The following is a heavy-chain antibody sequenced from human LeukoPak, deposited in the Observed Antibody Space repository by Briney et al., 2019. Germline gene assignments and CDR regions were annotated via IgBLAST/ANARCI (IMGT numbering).Heavy chain of an antibody. CDR1: GGTFSSYA. CDR2: IIPIFGTA. V-gene: IGHV1-69*13. J-gene: IGHJ5*02. D-gene: IGHD4-11*01. CDR3: ARGDYSNYESPVGWFDP. Sequence: GASVKVSCKASGGTFSSYAISWVRQAPGQGLEWMGGIIPIFGTANYAQKFQGRVTITADESTSTAYMELSSLRSEDTAVYYCARGDYSNYESPVGWFDPWGQGTLVTVSS.